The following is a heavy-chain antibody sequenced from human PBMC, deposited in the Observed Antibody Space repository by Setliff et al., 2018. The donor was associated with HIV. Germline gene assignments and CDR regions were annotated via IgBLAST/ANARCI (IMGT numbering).Heavy chain of an antibody. CDR2: MNANTGDT. J-gene: IGHJ4*02. Sequence: ASVKVSCKASGYTFTSFDINWVRQATGHGLEWMGWMNANTGDTGYAQNFQGRVTMTRDTSISTAYMELSSLTSAETAVYYCARGSSWCGGDCERDYWGQGTLVTVSS. CDR1: GYTFTSFD. D-gene: IGHD2-21*02. CDR3: ARGSSWCGGDCERDY. V-gene: IGHV1-8*01.